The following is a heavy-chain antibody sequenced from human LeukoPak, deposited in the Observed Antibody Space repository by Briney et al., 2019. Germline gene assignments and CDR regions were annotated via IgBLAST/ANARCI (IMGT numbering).Heavy chain of an antibody. CDR2: INHSGST. CDR3: ARIPHRGYSYGYVSPLDY. D-gene: IGHD5-18*01. CDR1: GGSFSGYY. V-gene: IGHV4-34*01. J-gene: IGHJ4*02. Sequence: SETLSLTCAVYGGSFSGYYWSWIRQPPGKGLEWIGEINHSGSTNYNPSLKSRVTISVDTSKNQFSLKLSSVTAADTAVYYCARIPHRGYSYGYVSPLDYWGQGTLVTVSS.